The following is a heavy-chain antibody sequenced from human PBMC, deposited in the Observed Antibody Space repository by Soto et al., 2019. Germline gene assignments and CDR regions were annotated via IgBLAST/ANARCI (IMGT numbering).Heavy chain of an antibody. CDR1: GYSITAGGYY. CDR3: ARMYSSGSGWFHP. Sequence: SETLSLTCFVSGYSITAGGYYWSWIRHHPGRGLEWIGSFYSSGSIIYNPSLRSRVSISGDTSSNQLSMSLTSVTAADPARYYCARMYSSGSGWFHPWGQGTLVT. D-gene: IGHD6-19*01. J-gene: IGHJ5*02. CDR2: FYSSGSI. V-gene: IGHV4-31*03.